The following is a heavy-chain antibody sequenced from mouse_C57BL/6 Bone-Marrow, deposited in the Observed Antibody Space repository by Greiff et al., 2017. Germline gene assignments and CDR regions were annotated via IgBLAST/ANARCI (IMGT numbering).Heavy chain of an antibody. J-gene: IGHJ4*01. CDR3: ARRGYYAMDY. V-gene: IGHV1-81*01. CDR1: GYTFTSYG. Sequence: QVQLQQSGAELARPGASVKLSCKASGYTFTSYGISWVKQRTGQGLEWIGEIYPRSGNTHYNEKFKGKATLTADKSSSTAYMELRSLTSEDSAVYFCARRGYYAMDYWGQGTSVTVSS. CDR2: IYPRSGNT.